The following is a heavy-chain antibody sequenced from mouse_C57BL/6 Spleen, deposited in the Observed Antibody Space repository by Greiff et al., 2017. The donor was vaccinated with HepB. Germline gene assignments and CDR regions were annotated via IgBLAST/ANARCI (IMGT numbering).Heavy chain of an antibody. CDR1: GYAFSSYW. CDR2: IYPGDGDT. Sequence: VHLVESGAELVKPGASVKISCKASGYAFSSYWMNWVKQRPGKGLEWIGQIYPGDGDTNYNGKFKGKATLTADKSSSTAYMQLSSLTSEDSAVYFCAKLGPHWYFDVWGTGTTVTVSS. J-gene: IGHJ1*03. D-gene: IGHD4-1*01. CDR3: AKLGPHWYFDV. V-gene: IGHV1-80*01.